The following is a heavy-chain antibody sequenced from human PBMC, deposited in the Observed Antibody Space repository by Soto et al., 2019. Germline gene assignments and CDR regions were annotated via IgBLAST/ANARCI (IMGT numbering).Heavy chain of an antibody. V-gene: IGHV4-59*08. CDR1: GGSISPYY. D-gene: IGHD6-19*01. Sequence: SQTLSLTCTVSGGSISPYYWSWIRQPPGKGLEWVAYIYYSGSTNYNPSLKSRVTISVDTSKNHFSLKLSSVTAADTAMYYCARHLEVAGNDAFDIWGQGTMVTVSS. CDR2: IYYSGST. J-gene: IGHJ3*02. CDR3: ARHLEVAGNDAFDI.